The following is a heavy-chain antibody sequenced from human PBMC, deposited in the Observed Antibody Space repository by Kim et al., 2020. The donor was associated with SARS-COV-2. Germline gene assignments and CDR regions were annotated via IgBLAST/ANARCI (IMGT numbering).Heavy chain of an antibody. CDR1: GGSISSYY. D-gene: IGHD2-2*01. J-gene: IGHJ3*02. Sequence: SETLSLTCTVSGGSISSYYWSWIRQPPGKGLEWIGYIYYSGSTNYNPSLKSRVTISVDTSKNQFSLKLSSVTAANTAVYYCAREGLGYCSSTRCYRAFV. CDR2: IYYSGST. CDR3: AREGLGYCSSTRCYRAFV. V-gene: IGHV4-59*08.